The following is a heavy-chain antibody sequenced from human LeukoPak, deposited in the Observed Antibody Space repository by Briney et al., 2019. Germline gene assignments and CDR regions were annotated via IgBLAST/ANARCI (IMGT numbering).Heavy chain of an antibody. CDR3: ARESRYCSSTSCYGNHYYFDY. D-gene: IGHD2-2*01. J-gene: IGHJ4*02. CDR2: IIPIFGTA. V-gene: IGHV1-69*05. Sequence: ASVKVSCKASGGTFSSYAISWVRQAPGQGLEWMGGIIPIFGTANYAQKFQGRVTITTDESTSTAYMELSSLRSEDTAVYYCARESRYCSSTSCYGNHYYFDYWGQGTLVTVSS. CDR1: GGTFSSYA.